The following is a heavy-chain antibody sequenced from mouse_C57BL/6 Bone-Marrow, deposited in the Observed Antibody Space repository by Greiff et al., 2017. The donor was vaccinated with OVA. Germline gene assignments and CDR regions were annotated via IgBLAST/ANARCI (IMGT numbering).Heavy chain of an antibody. CDR2: IYPGSGNT. CDR3: ARGGPYDGYSYWYFDV. J-gene: IGHJ1*03. V-gene: IGHV1-76*01. D-gene: IGHD2-3*01. CDR1: GYTFTDYY. Sequence: QVQLKESGAELVRPGASVKLSCKASGYTFTDYYINWVKQRPGQGLEWIARIYPGSGNTYYNEKFKGKATLTAEKSSSTAYMQLSSLTSEDSAVYFCARGGPYDGYSYWYFDVWGTGTTVTVSS.